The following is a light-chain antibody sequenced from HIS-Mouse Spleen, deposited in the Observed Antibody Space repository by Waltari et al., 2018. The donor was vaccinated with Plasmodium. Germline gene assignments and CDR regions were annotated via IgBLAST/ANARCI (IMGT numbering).Light chain of an antibody. CDR2: KDS. J-gene: IGLJ3*02. CDR3: QSADSSGTPNWV. CDR1: ALPKQY. Sequence: SYELTQPPSVSVSPGQTARITCSGDALPKQYAYWYQQKQGQAPVLVMYKDSERPSGIPERFSSSSSGTTVTLTISGVQAEDEADYYCQSADSSGTPNWVFGGGTKLTVL. V-gene: IGLV3-25*03.